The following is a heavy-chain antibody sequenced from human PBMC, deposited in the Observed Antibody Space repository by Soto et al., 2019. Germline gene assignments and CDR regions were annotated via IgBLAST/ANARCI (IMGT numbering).Heavy chain of an antibody. Sequence: GGPLRPSCSASGLPSCGFAIPWVRQAPGKGLEYVSSISSNGGSTYYPDSVKGRFTISRDNSKNTLYLQMSSLRVEDTAVYYCVKDRWVDYWGQGTLVTVSS. V-gene: IGHV3-64D*06. CDR1: GLPSCGFA. J-gene: IGHJ4*02. CDR3: VKDRWVDY. CDR2: ISSNGGST. D-gene: IGHD6-13*01.